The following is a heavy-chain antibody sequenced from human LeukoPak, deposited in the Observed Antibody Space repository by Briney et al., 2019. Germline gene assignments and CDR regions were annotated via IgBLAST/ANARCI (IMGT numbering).Heavy chain of an antibody. J-gene: IGHJ6*03. D-gene: IGHD3-3*01. CDR2: IWYDGSNN. V-gene: IGHV3-33*01. Sequence: GRSLRLSFAASGFSFSNYGIHWVRQAPGKGLEWVAVIWYDGSNNYYADSVKGRFTISRDNSKNTLYLQMNSLRAEDTAVYYCARPGVLRFLAWLLPDTLTYYMDVWGKGTTVTVSS. CDR1: GFSFSNYG. CDR3: ARPGVLRFLAWLLPDTLTYYMDV.